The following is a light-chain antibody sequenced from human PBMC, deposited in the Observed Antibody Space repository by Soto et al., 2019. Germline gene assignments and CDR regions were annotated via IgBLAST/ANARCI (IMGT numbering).Light chain of an antibody. CDR3: SSYAGSSNV. J-gene: IGLJ1*01. CDR1: GSDVGGYNY. Sequence: SALTQPPSASGSPGQSVAISCTGTGSDVGGYNYVSWYQQHPGKAPKLMIYEVNKRPSGVPDRFSGSKSGNTASLTVSGLQAEDEADYYCSSYAGSSNVFGTGTKVTVL. V-gene: IGLV2-8*01. CDR2: EVN.